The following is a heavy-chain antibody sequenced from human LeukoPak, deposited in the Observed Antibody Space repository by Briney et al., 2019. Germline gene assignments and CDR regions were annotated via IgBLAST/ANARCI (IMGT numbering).Heavy chain of an antibody. CDR3: ARATTWDPRQFWCFDL. CDR2: IKQDGSEK. J-gene: IGHJ2*01. V-gene: IGHV3-7*04. Sequence: PGGSLRLSCAASGFTFSSYWMSWVRQAPGKGLEWVANIKQDGSEKYYVDSVKGRFTISRDNAKNSLYLQMNSLRAEDTAVYYCARATTWDPRQFWCFDLWGRGTLVTVSS. CDR1: GFTFSSYW. D-gene: IGHD1-26*01.